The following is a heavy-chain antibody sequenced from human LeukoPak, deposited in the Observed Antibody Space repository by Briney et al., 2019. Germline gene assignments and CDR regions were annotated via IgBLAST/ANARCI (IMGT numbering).Heavy chain of an antibody. CDR3: ARHTPVVGPYAFDI. D-gene: IGHD1-26*01. Sequence: SETLSPTCTVSGGSISSSSYYWGWIRQPPGKGLEWIGSIYYSGSTYYNPSLKSRVTISVDTSKNQFSLKLSSVTAAGTAVYYCARHTPVVGPYAFDIWGQGTMVTVSS. CDR1: GGSISSSSYY. V-gene: IGHV4-39*01. J-gene: IGHJ3*02. CDR2: IYYSGST.